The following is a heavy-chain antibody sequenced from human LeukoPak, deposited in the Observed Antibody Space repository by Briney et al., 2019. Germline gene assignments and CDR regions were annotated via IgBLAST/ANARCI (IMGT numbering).Heavy chain of an antibody. Sequence: SVKVSCKASGGTFSSYAISWVRQAPGQGLEWMGGIIPIFGTANYAQKFQGRVTITADESTSTAYKELSSLRSEDTAVYYCAREPRRIVYYGMDVWGQGTTVTVSS. CDR2: IIPIFGTA. J-gene: IGHJ6*02. D-gene: IGHD3-16*02. CDR1: GGTFSSYA. V-gene: IGHV1-69*13. CDR3: AREPRRIVYYGMDV.